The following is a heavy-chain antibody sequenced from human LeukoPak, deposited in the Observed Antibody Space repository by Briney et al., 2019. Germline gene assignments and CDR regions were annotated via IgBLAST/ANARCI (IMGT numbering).Heavy chain of an antibody. CDR3: AKTEAVAGFVENYFDY. CDR1: GFSVSSNY. Sequence: GGSLRLSCAASGFSVSSNYMSWVRQAPGKGLEWVSIISGSGGTTKYVDSVQGRFTISRDNSKNTLYLQMNSLRAEDTAVYYCAKTEAVAGFVENYFDYWGQGTLVTVSS. CDR2: ISGSGGTT. J-gene: IGHJ4*02. D-gene: IGHD6-19*01. V-gene: IGHV3-23*01.